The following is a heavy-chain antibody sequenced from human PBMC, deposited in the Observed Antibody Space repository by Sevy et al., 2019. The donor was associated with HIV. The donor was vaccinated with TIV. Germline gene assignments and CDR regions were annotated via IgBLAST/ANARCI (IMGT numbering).Heavy chain of an antibody. CDR1: GFTFSSYA. J-gene: IGHJ4*01. D-gene: IGHD2-15*01. CDR2: ISYDGSNK. V-gene: IGHV3-30-3*01. Sequence: GGSLRLSCAASGFTFSSYAMHWVRQAPGKGLEWVAVISYDGSNKYYADSVKGRFTISRDNSKNTLYLQMNSLRAEDTAVYYCARLYCSRGSCGYFDYWGQGTLVTVSS. CDR3: ARLYCSRGSCGYFDY.